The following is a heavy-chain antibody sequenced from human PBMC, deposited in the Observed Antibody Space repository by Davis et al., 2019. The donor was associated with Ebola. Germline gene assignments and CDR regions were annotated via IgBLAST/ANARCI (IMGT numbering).Heavy chain of an antibody. CDR2: IKQDGREK. J-gene: IGHJ4*02. CDR1: GLPFCSYW. CDR3: ARDVATYYDFWSGYYTG. Sequence: GFLRLSRAASGLPFCSYWMSWVRHPPGKALECVTNIKQDGREKYYVDSVKCRFTISRDNAKNSLYLQMNSLRAEDTAVYYCARDVATYYDFWSGYYTGWGQGTLVTVSS. V-gene: IGHV3-7*01. D-gene: IGHD3-3*01.